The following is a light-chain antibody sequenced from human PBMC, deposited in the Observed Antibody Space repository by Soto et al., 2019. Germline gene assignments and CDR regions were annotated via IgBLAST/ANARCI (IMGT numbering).Light chain of an antibody. CDR3: QQSYSTPWT. Sequence: DIQMTQSPCSLSASVGDRVTITCRASQSISSYLNWYQQKPGKAPKLLIYAASSLQSGVPSRFSGSGSGTAFTLTISSLQPEDFATYYCQQSYSTPWTFGQGTKVDIK. V-gene: IGKV1-39*01. CDR2: AAS. CDR1: QSISSY. J-gene: IGKJ1*01.